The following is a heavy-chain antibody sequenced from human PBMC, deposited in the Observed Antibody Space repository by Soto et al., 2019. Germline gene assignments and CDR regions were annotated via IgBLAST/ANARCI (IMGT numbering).Heavy chain of an antibody. CDR1: GFSLTTSGVG. CDR2: IYWDDDK. D-gene: IGHD3-3*01. CDR3: AHRVLRTVFGLVTTTAIYFDF. V-gene: IGHV2-5*02. J-gene: IGHJ4*02. Sequence: QITLNEFGPTQVKPRQTLTLTCTFSGFSLTTSGVGVGWIRQSPGKAPEWLALIYWDDDKRYSPSLKSRLTFTKDTSKNQVVLTMADLDPADTATYYCAHRVLRTVFGLVTTTAIYFDFWGQGTPVAVSS.